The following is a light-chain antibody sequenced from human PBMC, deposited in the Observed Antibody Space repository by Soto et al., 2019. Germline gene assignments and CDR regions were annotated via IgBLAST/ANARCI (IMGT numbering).Light chain of an antibody. V-gene: IGLV1-40*01. CDR1: SSNIGAGYD. Sequence: QSLLAQPPSLSVAPGQRVTISCSGSSSNIGAGYDVQWYRQFPGTAPKLIIYANSDRPSGVPDRFSGSKSGTSASLAITGLQAEDEADYYCQSYDSSLIVSKVFGTGTKVTVL. CDR2: ANS. CDR3: QSYDSSLIVSKV. J-gene: IGLJ1*01.